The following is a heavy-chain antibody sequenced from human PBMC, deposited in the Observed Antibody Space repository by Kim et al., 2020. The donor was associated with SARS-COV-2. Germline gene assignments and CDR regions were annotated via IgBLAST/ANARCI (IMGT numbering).Heavy chain of an antibody. V-gene: IGHV4-39*07. J-gene: IGHJ5*02. CDR1: GGSISSSSYY. Sequence: SETLSLTCTVSGGSISSSSYYWGWIRQPPGKGLEWIGSIYYCGSTYYNPSLKSRVTISVDTSKNQFSLKLSSVTAADTAVYYCARVQGGIVRGVIITGADPWGQGTLVNVSS. D-gene: IGHD3-10*01. CDR3: ARVQGGIVRGVIITGADP. CDR2: IYYCGST.